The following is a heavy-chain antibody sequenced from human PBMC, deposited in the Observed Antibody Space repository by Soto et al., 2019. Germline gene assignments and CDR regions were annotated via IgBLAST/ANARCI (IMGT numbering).Heavy chain of an antibody. CDR3: AKDRPRRTSGYFFDY. D-gene: IGHD1-1*01. V-gene: IGHV6-1*01. J-gene: IGHJ4*02. Sequence: SQTLSLTCAISGGSVSSYNAAWNWIRQSPSRGLEWLGRTYYRSKWYNDYAVSVRSRITINPDTSKNTVSLHMNSLRAEDTALYYCAKDRPRRTSGYFFDYWGQGTPVTVSS. CDR2: TYYRSKWYN. CDR1: GGSVSSYNAA.